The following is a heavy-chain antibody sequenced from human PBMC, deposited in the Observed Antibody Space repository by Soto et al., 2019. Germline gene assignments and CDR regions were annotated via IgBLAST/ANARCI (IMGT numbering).Heavy chain of an antibody. CDR2: VDGSGFTS. J-gene: IGHJ3*01. CDR3: AKALGLYCGGDCFDAFDV. D-gene: IGHD2-21*02. V-gene: IGHV3-23*01. Sequence: EVQLLESGGGLVQPGGSLRLSCAASGLTFNSYAMTWVRQAPGRGLEWASGVDGSGFTSYHADSVKGRFTISRDNSKNTLYLQMNSLRAEDTAVYYCAKALGLYCGGDCFDAFDVWGQGAMVSVSS. CDR1: GLTFNSYA.